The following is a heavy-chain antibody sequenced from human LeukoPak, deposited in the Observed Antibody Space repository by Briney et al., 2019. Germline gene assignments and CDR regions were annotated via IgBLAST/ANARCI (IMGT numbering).Heavy chain of an antibody. CDR1: GFTFHDYA. V-gene: IGHV3-9*01. D-gene: IGHD5-18*01. CDR3: AKDSVAMVTTSDY. J-gene: IGHJ4*02. Sequence: GGSLRLSCAASGFTFHDYAMHWVRQAPGKGLEWVSGISWNSGIIGYADSVKGRFTTSRDNAKNSLYLQMNSLRPEDTALYYCAKDSVAMVTTSDYWGQGTLVTVSS. CDR2: ISWNSGII.